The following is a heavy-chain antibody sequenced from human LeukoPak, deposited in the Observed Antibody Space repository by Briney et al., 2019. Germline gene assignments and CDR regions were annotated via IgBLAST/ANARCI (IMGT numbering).Heavy chain of an antibody. J-gene: IGHJ5*02. Sequence: GASVKVSCKASVYTFTGYYIHWVRQAPGQGPEWMGWINPHSGATNYAQKFQGRVTMTRDTSISTAFMELSSLRSDDTAMYYCSRDLLMYYSGSGESTWGQGTQVTVSS. CDR2: INPHSGAT. D-gene: IGHD3-10*01. V-gene: IGHV1-2*02. CDR3: SRDLLMYYSGSGEST. CDR1: VYTFTGYY.